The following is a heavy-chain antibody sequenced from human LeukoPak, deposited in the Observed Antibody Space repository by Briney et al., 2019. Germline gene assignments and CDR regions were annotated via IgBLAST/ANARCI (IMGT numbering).Heavy chain of an antibody. CDR2: ISSSSSYI. CDR3: AKDEDIAAAGTVDY. Sequence: GGSLRLSCAASGFTFSSYSMNWVRQAPGKGLEWVSSISSSSSYIYYADSVKGRFTIPRDNAKNSLYLQMNSLRAEDTAVYYCAKDEDIAAAGTVDYWGQGTLVTVSS. CDR1: GFTFSSYS. V-gene: IGHV3-21*04. J-gene: IGHJ4*02. D-gene: IGHD6-13*01.